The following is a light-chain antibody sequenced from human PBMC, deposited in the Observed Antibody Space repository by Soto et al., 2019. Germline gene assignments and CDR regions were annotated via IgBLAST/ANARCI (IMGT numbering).Light chain of an antibody. CDR1: QDIRSD. CDR2: ATS. V-gene: IGKV1-6*01. Sequence: AIQVTQSPSSLSASVGDRVTITCRASQDIRSDLGWYQQKPGKAPKLLIFATSTLQSGVPSRFSGTGSGTDFTLTISSLQPEDFETYYCQQYTNFHLTLGGGTKVDIK. J-gene: IGKJ4*01. CDR3: QQYTNFHLT.